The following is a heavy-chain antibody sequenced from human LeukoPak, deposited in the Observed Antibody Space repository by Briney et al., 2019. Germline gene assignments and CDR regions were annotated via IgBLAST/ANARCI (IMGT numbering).Heavy chain of an antibody. CDR1: GYSFTSYW. V-gene: IGHV5-51*01. Sequence: SGESLKISCKGSGYSFTSYWIGWVRQMPGKGLEWMGIIYPGDSDTRYSPSFQGQVTISADKSISTAYLQWSSLKASDTAMYYCASNSLYSSSWYDGYYYGMDVWGQGTTVTVSS. D-gene: IGHD6-13*01. J-gene: IGHJ6*02. CDR3: ASNSLYSSSWYDGYYYGMDV. CDR2: IYPGDSDT.